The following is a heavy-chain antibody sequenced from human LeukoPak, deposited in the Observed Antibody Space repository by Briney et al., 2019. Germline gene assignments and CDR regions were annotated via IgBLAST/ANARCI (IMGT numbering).Heavy chain of an antibody. CDR3: AKIASPYDFWSGYYHYFDY. CDR2: ISYDGSNK. CDR1: GFTFSSYG. J-gene: IGHJ4*02. Sequence: PGGSLRLSCAASGFTFSSYGMHWVRQDPGKGLEWVAVISYDGSNKYYADSVKGRFTISRDNSKNTLYLQMNSLRAEDTAVYYCAKIASPYDFWSGYYHYFDYWGQGTQVTVSS. V-gene: IGHV3-30*18. D-gene: IGHD3-3*01.